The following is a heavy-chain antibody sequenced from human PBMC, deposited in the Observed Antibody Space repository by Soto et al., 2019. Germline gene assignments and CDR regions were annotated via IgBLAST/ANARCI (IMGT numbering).Heavy chain of an antibody. V-gene: IGHV3-23*01. CDR2: ISDAAGSA. J-gene: IGHJ3*01. CDR1: GFTFSSYA. D-gene: IGHD4-17*01. Sequence: PGGSLRLSCVVSGFTFSSYAMSWVRQVPGKGLEWVSSISDAAGSAYYVDSVKGRFTISRDNSKKTLYLQMSSLRAEDSAVYYCARPYGGKIGDAPDLWGPGTMVTVSS. CDR3: ARPYGGKIGDAPDL.